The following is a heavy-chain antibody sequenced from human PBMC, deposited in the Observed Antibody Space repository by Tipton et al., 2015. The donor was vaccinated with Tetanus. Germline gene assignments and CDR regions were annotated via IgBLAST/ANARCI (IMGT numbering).Heavy chain of an antibody. J-gene: IGHJ4*02. D-gene: IGHD6-19*01. CDR2: VHPRGST. Sequence: VQLVQSGGGLVKPGGSLRLSCEVSGFIFSSYTMNWVRQPPGKGLEWIGEVHPRGSTNYNPSLKSRVTISLDTSKTHFYLNLSSVTAADTAVYYCARPIKQWLVPVDSWGQGTLVTVSS. V-gene: IGHV4-34*01. CDR1: GFIFSSYT. CDR3: ARPIKQWLVPVDS.